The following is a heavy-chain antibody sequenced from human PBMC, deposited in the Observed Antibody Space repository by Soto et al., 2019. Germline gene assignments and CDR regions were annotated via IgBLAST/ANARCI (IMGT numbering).Heavy chain of an antibody. J-gene: IGHJ5*02. Sequence: SETLSLTCTVSGASISSYYWSWIRPPPGKGLEWIGYIYYSGSTNYNPSLKSRVTISVDTSKNQFSLKLSSVTAADTAVHYCARDYYDREGSNWFDPWGQGTLVTVSS. CDR1: GASISSYY. D-gene: IGHD3-22*01. CDR3: ARDYYDREGSNWFDP. CDR2: IYYSGST. V-gene: IGHV4-59*01.